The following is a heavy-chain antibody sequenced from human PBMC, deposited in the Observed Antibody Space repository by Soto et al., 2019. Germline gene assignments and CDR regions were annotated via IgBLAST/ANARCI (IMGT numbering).Heavy chain of an antibody. CDR1: GFTFSSYG. CDR2: IYSGGST. CDR3: ARGLYSGWHYFDY. V-gene: IGHV3-66*01. J-gene: IGHJ4*02. D-gene: IGHD5-12*01. Sequence: GGSLRLSCAASGFTFSSYGMHWVRQAPGKGLEWVSVIYSGGSTYYADSVKGRFTISRDNSKNTLYLQMNSLRAEDTAVYYCARGLYSGWHYFDYWGQGTLVTVSS.